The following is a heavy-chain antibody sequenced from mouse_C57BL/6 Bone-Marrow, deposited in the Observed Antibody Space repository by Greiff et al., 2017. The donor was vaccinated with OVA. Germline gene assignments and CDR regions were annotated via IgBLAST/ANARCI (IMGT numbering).Heavy chain of an antibody. D-gene: IGHD1-3*01. V-gene: IGHV1-26*01. CDR1: GYTFTDYY. CDR3: AEWGAGMDY. J-gene: IGHJ4*01. Sequence: EVQLQQSGPELVKPGASVKISCKASGYTFTDYYMNWVKQSHGKSLEWIGDINPNNGGTSYNQKFKGKATLTVDKSSSTAYMELRSLTSEDSAVYYCAEWGAGMDYWGQGTSVTVSS. CDR2: INPNNGGT.